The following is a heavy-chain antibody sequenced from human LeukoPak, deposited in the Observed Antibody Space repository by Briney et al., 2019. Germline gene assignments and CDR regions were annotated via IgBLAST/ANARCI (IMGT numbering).Heavy chain of an antibody. CDR3: ASGSPYYFDY. J-gene: IGHJ4*02. CDR2: INHSGST. Sequence: SETLSLTCAVYGGSFSGYYWSWIRQPPGKGLEWIGEINHSGSTNYNPSLKSRVPISVDTYKNQFSLKLSSVTAAATAVYSCASGSPYYFDYWGQGTLVTVSS. V-gene: IGHV4-34*01. CDR1: GGSFSGYY.